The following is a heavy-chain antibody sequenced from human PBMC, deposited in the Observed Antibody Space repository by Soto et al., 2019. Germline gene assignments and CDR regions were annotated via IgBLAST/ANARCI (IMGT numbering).Heavy chain of an antibody. CDR2: IHPGDSDS. CDR1: GYSFSDYW. V-gene: IGHV5-51*01. J-gene: IGHJ4*02. Sequence: PGESLKISCKGSGYSFSDYWIDWVRQIPGKGLEWMGIIHPGDSDSRCSPSFQGQVTISADNSISTAYLQWSSLKASDTAIYYCARRSSTTFSGSSYDFWGQGTLVTVSS. CDR3: ARRSSTTFSGSSYDF. D-gene: IGHD1-26*01.